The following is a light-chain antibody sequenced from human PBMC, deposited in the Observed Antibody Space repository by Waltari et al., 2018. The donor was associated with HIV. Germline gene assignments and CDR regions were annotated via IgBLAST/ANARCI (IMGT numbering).Light chain of an antibody. V-gene: IGKV1-5*03. CDR2: KAS. CDR1: QCISSW. CDR3: QHYDTYSPWT. Sequence: DIQMTQSPSPLSASVGGRVTITCRASQCISSWLAWYQQKPGKAPKLLIYKASSLESGVPSRFSGSGSGTEFTLTISSLQPDDFATYYCQHYDTYSPWTFGQGTKVEI. J-gene: IGKJ1*01.